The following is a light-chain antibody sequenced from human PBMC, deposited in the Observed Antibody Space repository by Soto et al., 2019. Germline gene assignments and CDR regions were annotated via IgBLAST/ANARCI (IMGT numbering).Light chain of an antibody. Sequence: QSALTQPASVSGAPGQSITISFTGTSSDVGNYNLVSWYQQLPGSAPKLILYETNKRPSRVSDRCSGSNSGNTASLTISGLQAEDEADYYCCSFAGSTSVLFGGGTKLTVL. V-gene: IGLV2-23*01. CDR1: SSDVGNYNL. CDR2: ETN. J-gene: IGLJ2*01. CDR3: CSFAGSTSVL.